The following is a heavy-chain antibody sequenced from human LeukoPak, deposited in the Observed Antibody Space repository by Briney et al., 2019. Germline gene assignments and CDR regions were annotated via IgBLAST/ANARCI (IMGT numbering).Heavy chain of an antibody. CDR1: GGSISSYY. CDR3: ARDSIGGSYDY. CDR2: IYYSGST. Sequence: SETLSLTCTVSGGSISSYYWSWIRQPPGKGLEWIGYIYYSGSTNYIPSLKSRVTISVDTSKYQFSLKLSSVTAADTAVYYCARDSIGGSYDYWGQGTLVTVSS. V-gene: IGHV4-59*01. D-gene: IGHD1-26*01. J-gene: IGHJ4*02.